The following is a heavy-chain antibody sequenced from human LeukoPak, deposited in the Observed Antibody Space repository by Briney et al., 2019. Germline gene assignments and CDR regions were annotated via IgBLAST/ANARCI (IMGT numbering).Heavy chain of an antibody. Sequence: PSETLSLTCTVSGGSISSSSYYWGWIRQPPGKGLEWIATISHSATTYYTPSLKSRLTMSVDTSKNQFSLKLSSVTVADTAAYYCARVNTPVATFDYWGQGTLVTVSS. J-gene: IGHJ4*02. D-gene: IGHD2-15*01. CDR3: ARVNTPVATFDY. V-gene: IGHV4-39*07. CDR1: GGSISSSSYY. CDR2: ISHSATT.